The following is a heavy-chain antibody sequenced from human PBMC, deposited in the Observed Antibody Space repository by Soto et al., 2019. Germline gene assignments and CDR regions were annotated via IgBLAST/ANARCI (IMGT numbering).Heavy chain of an antibody. D-gene: IGHD3-22*01. CDR1: GGTFSSYA. Sequence: ASVKVSCKASGGTFSSYAISWVRQAPGQGLEWMGGIIPIFGTANYAQKFQGRVTITADESTSTAYMELSSLRSEDTAVYYCARRGITMIVVGYYYGMDVWGQGTTVTVSS. CDR3: ARRGITMIVVGYYYGMDV. CDR2: IIPIFGTA. V-gene: IGHV1-69*13. J-gene: IGHJ6*02.